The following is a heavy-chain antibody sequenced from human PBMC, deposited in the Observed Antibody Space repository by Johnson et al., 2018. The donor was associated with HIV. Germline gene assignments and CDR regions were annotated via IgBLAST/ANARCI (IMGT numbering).Heavy chain of an antibody. D-gene: IGHD1-26*01. J-gene: IGHJ3*02. V-gene: IGHV3-23*04. CDR3: AKDRTSGSYSDDAFDI. CDR2: TGSGDKT. Sequence: VQLVESGGGLIQPGGSLRLSCAASGFTVSSNYMTWVRQAPGKGLEWVSTITGSGDKTWYADSVKGRFTISRDNSKNTLYLQMNSLRAEDTAVYYCAKDRTSGSYSDDAFDIWGQGTMVTVSS. CDR1: GFTVSSNY.